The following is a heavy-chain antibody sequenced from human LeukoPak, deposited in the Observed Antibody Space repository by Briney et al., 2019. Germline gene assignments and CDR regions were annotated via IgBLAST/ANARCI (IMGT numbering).Heavy chain of an antibody. Sequence: PGGSLRLSCAAPGFTFSSYAMHWVRQAPGKGLEWVAVISYDGSNKYYADSVKGRFTISRDNSKNTLYLQMNSLRAEDTAVYYCARDLAVAGTDVAGTYWGQGTLVTVSS. J-gene: IGHJ4*02. CDR3: ARDLAVAGTDVAGTY. V-gene: IGHV3-30-3*01. CDR2: ISYDGSNK. D-gene: IGHD6-19*01. CDR1: GFTFSSYA.